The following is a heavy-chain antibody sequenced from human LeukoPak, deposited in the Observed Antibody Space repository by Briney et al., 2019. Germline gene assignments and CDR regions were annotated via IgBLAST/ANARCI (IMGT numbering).Heavy chain of an antibody. CDR3: ARGRYDRGTRLDY. J-gene: IGHJ4*02. CDR1: GYTFTGYY. V-gene: IGHV1-2*02. CDR2: INPNSGGT. D-gene: IGHD3-16*01. Sequence: ASVKVSCKASGYTFTGYYMHWVRQAPGQGLEWMGWINPNSGGTNYAQKFQGRVTMTRDTSISTAYMELSRLRSDDTAVYYCARGRYDRGTRLDYWGQGTLVIVSS.